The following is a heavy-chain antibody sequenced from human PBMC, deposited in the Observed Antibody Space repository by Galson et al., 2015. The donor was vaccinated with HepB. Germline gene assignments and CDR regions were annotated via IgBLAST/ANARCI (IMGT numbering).Heavy chain of an antibody. CDR2: MNNDGSAK. J-gene: IGHJ1*01. D-gene: IGHD5-12*01. Sequence: SLRLSCAASGFTFSNYWMNWVRQAPGKGLEWVANMNNDGSAKRYEESVRGRFTTSRDNGNSSLFLQMISLRAEDTALYYWARGFRGSYDNWGQGSLGTVSS. CDR3: ARGFRGSYDN. V-gene: IGHV3-7*01. CDR1: GFTFSNYW.